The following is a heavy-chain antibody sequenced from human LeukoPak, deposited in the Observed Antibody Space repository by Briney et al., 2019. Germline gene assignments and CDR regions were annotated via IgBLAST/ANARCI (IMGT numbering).Heavy chain of an antibody. Sequence: SQTLSLTCTVSGGSISSSSYYWGWIRQPPGKGLEWIGRINHSGSTNYNPSLKSRVTISVDTSKNQFSLKLSSVTAADTAVYYCAKGYFDYWGQGTLVTVSS. CDR3: AKGYFDY. CDR2: INHSGST. V-gene: IGHV4-61*02. J-gene: IGHJ4*02. CDR1: GGSISSSSYY.